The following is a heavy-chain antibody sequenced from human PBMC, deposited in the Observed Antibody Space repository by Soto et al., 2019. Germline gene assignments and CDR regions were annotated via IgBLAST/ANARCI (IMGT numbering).Heavy chain of an antibody. CDR2: IIPIFGTA. CDR3: ARGWGYDSSDYYYAY. CDR1: GGTFSRHA. Sequence: VQLVQSGAEVRKPASSVKVSCKASGGTFSRHAISWVRQAPGQGLEWMGGIIPIFGTANHAQKLHGRVTIIADESRSTGYMELSSLRSEDTAIYDCARGWGYDSSDYYYAYWGQGTLVIVSS. D-gene: IGHD3-22*01. J-gene: IGHJ4*02. V-gene: IGHV1-69*01.